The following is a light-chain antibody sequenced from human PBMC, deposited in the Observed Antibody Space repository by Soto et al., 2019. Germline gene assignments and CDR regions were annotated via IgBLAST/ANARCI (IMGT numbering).Light chain of an antibody. Sequence: DIHMTQSPSSVSASVGDRVTITCRASQVISTSLAWYQQKPWRAPKLLIYAASSLQSGVPSRFSGSGSGTDFTLTISSLQPEDFAIYYCQQANSCPITFGQGTRLEI. CDR2: AAS. V-gene: IGKV1-12*01. CDR1: QVISTS. CDR3: QQANSCPIT. J-gene: IGKJ5*01.